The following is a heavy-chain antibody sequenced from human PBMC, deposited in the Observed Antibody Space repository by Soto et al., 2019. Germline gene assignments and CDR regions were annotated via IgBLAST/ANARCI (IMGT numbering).Heavy chain of an antibody. J-gene: IGHJ3*02. Sequence: QVQLQESGPGLVKPSQTLSVTCTVSGGSLSSDNFFWSWVRQHPETVLDWVGYIYHTGAAYYKPAHKSRLTISLDTSKSRFSLSLITVTAEDMAVYYCVREVISPATSDAFDIWGQGTMVTVSS. CDR3: VREVISPATSDAFDI. V-gene: IGHV4-31*03. D-gene: IGHD1-26*01. CDR1: GGSLSSDNFF. CDR2: IYHTGAA.